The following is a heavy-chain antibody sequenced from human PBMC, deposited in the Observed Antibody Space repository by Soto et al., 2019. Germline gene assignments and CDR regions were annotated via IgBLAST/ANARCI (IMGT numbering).Heavy chain of an antibody. J-gene: IGHJ5*01. CDR2: VTTSGDTV. CDR1: GFTFSRYN. V-gene: IGHV3-48*02. CDR3: ARLYYDRNGYYWFDS. Sequence: PGGSLRLSCVASGFTFSRYNIHWVRQAPGKGLEWVAYVTTSGDTVFYADSVEGRFAISRDVATNSVHLQMHSLRDEDTAVYFCARLYYDRNGYYWFDSWGQGTLVTVSS. D-gene: IGHD3-22*01.